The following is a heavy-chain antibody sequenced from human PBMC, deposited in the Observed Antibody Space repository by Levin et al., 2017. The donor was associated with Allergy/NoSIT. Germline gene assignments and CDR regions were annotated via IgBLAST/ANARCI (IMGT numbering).Heavy chain of an antibody. V-gene: IGHV3-30-3*01. Sequence: SCAASGFTFSSYAMHWVRQAPGKGLEWVAVISYDGSNKYYADSVKGRFTISRDNSKNTLYLQMNSLRAEDTAVYYCARGYGSREILDYWGQGTLVTVSS. CDR3: ARGYGSREILDY. CDR1: GFTFSSYA. D-gene: IGHD6-13*01. J-gene: IGHJ4*02. CDR2: ISYDGSNK.